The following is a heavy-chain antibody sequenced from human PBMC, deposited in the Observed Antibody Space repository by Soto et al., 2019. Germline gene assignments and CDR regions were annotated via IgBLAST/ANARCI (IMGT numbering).Heavy chain of an antibody. CDR2: ISFDGNNK. Sequence: GGSPTLSFSSSGFTFGIYAMHWLRQAPGKGLEWVAVISFDGNNKDYADSQKDQFTISRYNSKNKLYLQIDSLRSEATAVYYCVIDRIRFSDGNLDVWVQAITVSDPS. CDR3: VIDRIRFSDGNLDV. J-gene: IGHJ6*02. D-gene: IGHD1-26*01. CDR1: GFTFGIYA. V-gene: IGHV3-30-3*01.